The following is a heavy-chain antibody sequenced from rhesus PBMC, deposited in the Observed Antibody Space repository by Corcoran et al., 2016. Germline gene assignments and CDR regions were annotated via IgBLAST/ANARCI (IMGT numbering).Heavy chain of an antibody. CDR2: IRSKSNNYDT. J-gene: IGHJ6*01. V-gene: IGHV3-118*01. D-gene: IGHD6-31*01. Sequence: ASGNGLEWVGRIRSKSNNYDTGYGESVKGRFTISRDDSNNTADLQMNSLKTADTAVYYCARDLITAAGIGLDSWGQGVVVTVSS. CDR3: ARDLITAAGIGLDS.